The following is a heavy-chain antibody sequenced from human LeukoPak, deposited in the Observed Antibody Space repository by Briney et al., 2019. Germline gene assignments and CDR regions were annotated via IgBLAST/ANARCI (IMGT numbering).Heavy chain of an antibody. J-gene: IGHJ6*03. Sequence: SVKVSCKASGGTFSSYAISWVRQAPGQGLEWMGGIIPIFGTANYAQKFQGRVTITADESTSTAYMELSSLRSEDTAVYYCARVVGIAARPHYYYYYMDVWGKGTTVTVSS. V-gene: IGHV1-69*13. CDR3: ARVVGIAARPHYYYYYMDV. CDR2: IIPIFGTA. D-gene: IGHD6-6*01. CDR1: GGTFSSYA.